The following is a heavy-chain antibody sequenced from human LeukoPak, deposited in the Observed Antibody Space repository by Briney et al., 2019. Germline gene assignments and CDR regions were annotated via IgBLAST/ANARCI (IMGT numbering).Heavy chain of an antibody. CDR3: AKYFVGARPPSAFDI. J-gene: IGHJ3*02. D-gene: IGHD1-26*01. Sequence: GVSLRLSRAASGFTFSSYAMNWVRQAPGKGLEWVSTISGSGDKTHYADSVKGRFTISRDNSKNTLYLQMNSLRAEDTAVYYCAKYFVGARPPSAFDIWGQGTMVTVSS. CDR2: ISGSGDKT. CDR1: GFTFSSYA. V-gene: IGHV3-23*01.